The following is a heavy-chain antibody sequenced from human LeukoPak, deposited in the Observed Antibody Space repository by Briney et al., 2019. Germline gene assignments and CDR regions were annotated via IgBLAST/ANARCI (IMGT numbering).Heavy chain of an antibody. Sequence: GGSLRLSCAASGFTFSSYWMSWVRQAPGKGLEWVANINEDGSEKYYVDSVKGRFTISRDNAQNSLYLQMNSLRVEDTAVYYCARMKDFGVHWGQGTLVTVSS. CDR2: INEDGSEK. D-gene: IGHD3-10*01. J-gene: IGHJ4*02. V-gene: IGHV3-7*01. CDR1: GFTFSSYW. CDR3: ARMKDFGVH.